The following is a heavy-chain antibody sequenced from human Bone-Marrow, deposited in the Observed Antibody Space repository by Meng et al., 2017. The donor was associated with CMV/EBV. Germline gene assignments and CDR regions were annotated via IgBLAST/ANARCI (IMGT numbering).Heavy chain of an antibody. CDR1: GFTFSSYA. CDR2: ISYDGSNK. D-gene: IGHD7-27*01. V-gene: IGHV3-30-3*01. CDR3: ARDLTGAGDAFDI. J-gene: IGHJ3*02. Sequence: GGSLRLSCAASGFTFSSYAMHWVRQAPGKGLEWVAVISYDGSNKYYADSVKGRFTISRDNSKNTLYLQMNSLRAEDTAVYYCARDLTGAGDAFDIWGQGTTVTVSS.